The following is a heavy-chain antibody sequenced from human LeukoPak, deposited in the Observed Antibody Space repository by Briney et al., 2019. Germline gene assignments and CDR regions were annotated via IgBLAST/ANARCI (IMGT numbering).Heavy chain of an antibody. D-gene: IGHD5-18*01. CDR3: AKGRVYSYGLFDY. CDR2: ISGSGGST. V-gene: IGHV3-23*01. J-gene: IGHJ4*02. CDR1: GFTFSSYA. Sequence: PGGSLRLSCAASGFTFSSYAMGWVRQAPGKGLEWVSAISGSGGSTYYADSVKGRFTISRDNSKNTLYLQMNSLRAEDTAVYYCAKGRVYSYGLFDYWGQGTLVTVSS.